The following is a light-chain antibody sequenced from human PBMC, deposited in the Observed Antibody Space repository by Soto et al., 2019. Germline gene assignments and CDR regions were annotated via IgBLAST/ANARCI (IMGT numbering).Light chain of an antibody. CDR3: QQYEIYYLLP. CDR1: QSIRSW. V-gene: IGKV1-5*01. J-gene: IGKJ4*01. CDR2: DAY. Sequence: DIQMTQSPSILSASVGDRVTITCRASQSIRSWLAWYQHKPGKAPKLLIYDAYSLESGVPSRFSVRRSGTEFTLTIAGLHPEDFATYYCQQYEIYYLLPFGGSTEVDI.